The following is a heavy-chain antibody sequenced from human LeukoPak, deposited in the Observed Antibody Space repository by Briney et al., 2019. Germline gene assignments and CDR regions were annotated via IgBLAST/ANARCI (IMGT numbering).Heavy chain of an antibody. D-gene: IGHD2-2*02. V-gene: IGHV4-39*07. J-gene: IGHJ6*03. Sequence: SETLSLTCTVSGGSISSTFYYWGWIRQPPGKGLEWIGSIYYSGGTYYNPSLKSRVTISLDTSKNQFSLKLSSVTAADTAVYYCARDLLNRIPPYYYMDVWGKGITVTVSS. CDR1: GGSISSTFYY. CDR2: IYYSGGT. CDR3: ARDLLNRIPPYYYMDV.